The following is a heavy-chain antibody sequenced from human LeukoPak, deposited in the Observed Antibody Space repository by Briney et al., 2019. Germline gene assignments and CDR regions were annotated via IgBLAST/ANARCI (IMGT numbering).Heavy chain of an antibody. J-gene: IGHJ4*02. CDR2: IYYSGST. D-gene: IGHD3-16*01. Sequence: SETLSLTCTVPGGSISSSSYYWGWIRQPPGKGLEWIGSIYYSGSTYYNPSLKSRVTISVDTSKNQFSLKLSSVTAADTAVYYCARINYDYVWGSYGYFDYWGQGTLVTVSS. CDR1: GGSISSSSYY. CDR3: ARINYDYVWGSYGYFDY. V-gene: IGHV4-39*01.